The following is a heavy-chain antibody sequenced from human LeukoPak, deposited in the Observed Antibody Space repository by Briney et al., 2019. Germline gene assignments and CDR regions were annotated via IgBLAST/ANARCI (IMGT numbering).Heavy chain of an antibody. V-gene: IGHV3-7*05. CDR2: IKQDGSEK. CDR1: GFTFSKSW. J-gene: IGHJ6*02. Sequence: GGSLRLSCGASGFTFSKSWMSWVRQAPGKGLEWVANIKQDGSEKYYVDSVEGRFTIFRDNAKNSLYLQMNSLRAEDTAVYYCARGHYGMDVWGQGTTVTVS. CDR3: ARGHYGMDV.